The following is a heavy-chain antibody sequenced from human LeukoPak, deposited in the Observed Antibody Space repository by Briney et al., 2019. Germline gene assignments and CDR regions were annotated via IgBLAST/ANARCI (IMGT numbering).Heavy chain of an antibody. CDR3: AREEHDYVWGSYRYYYYYGIDV. Sequence: PGGSLRLSCAASGFTFNKYGMHWVRQAPGRGLEWVSFLSFDGSNEFYADSLKGRFTISRDNSKDTLYLQMDSLRAEDTALYYCAREEHDYVWGSYRYYYYYGIDVWGQGTTVTVSS. CDR2: LSFDGSNE. D-gene: IGHD3-16*02. J-gene: IGHJ6*02. V-gene: IGHV3-30*03. CDR1: GFTFNKYG.